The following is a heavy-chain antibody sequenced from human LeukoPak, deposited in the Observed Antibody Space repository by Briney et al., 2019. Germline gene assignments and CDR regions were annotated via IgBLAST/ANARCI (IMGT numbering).Heavy chain of an antibody. V-gene: IGHV5-51*01. CDR1: GYSFTSYW. J-gene: IGHJ2*01. D-gene: IGHD4-17*01. CDR3: ASLAATTVTNNWYFDL. Sequence: GESLKISCKGSGYSFTSYWIGWVRQMPGKGLEWMGIIYPGDSDTRYSPSFQGQVTISADKSISTAYLQWSSLKASDTAMYYCASLAATTVTNNWYFDLWGRGTLDTVSS. CDR2: IYPGDSDT.